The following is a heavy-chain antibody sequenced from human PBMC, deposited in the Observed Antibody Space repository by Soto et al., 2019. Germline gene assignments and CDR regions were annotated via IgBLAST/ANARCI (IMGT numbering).Heavy chain of an antibody. J-gene: IGHJ6*02. CDR1: GFTFSSYS. D-gene: IGHD6-19*01. V-gene: IGHV3-48*02. CDR3: ARDSTFSGWESYYGMDV. CDR2: ISSSSSTI. Sequence: EVQLVESGGGLVQPGGSLRLSCAASGFTFSSYSMNWVRQAPGKGLEWVSYISSSSSTIYYADSVKGRFTISRDNAKNSLYLQMNSLRDEDTAVYYCARDSTFSGWESYYGMDVWGQGTTVTVSS.